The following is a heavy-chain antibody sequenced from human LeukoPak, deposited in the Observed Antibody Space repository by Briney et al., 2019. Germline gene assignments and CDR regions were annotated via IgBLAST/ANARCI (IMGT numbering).Heavy chain of an antibody. CDR3: ATSSSGYRYFDY. D-gene: IGHD3-3*01. CDR2: IYSGDSDT. Sequence: GESLKTSCKGSGYNFPSSWIGWVRQMPGKGLEWMGIIYSGDSDTRYSPSFQGQVTISADKSINTAYLQWSSLKASDTAMYYCATSSSGYRYFDYWGQGTLVTVSS. J-gene: IGHJ4*02. CDR1: GYNFPSSW. V-gene: IGHV5-51*01.